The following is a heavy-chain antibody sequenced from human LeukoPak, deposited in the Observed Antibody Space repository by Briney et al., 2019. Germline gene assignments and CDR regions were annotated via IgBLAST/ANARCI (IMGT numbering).Heavy chain of an antibody. J-gene: IGHJ3*02. D-gene: IGHD3-22*01. CDR1: GYSISSGYY. V-gene: IGHV4-38-2*02. CDR2: IYHSWRT. CDR3: ARDPYYYDSSGSQRGDAFDI. Sequence: SETLSLTCTFTGYSISSGYYCARGRQPPGKGPEWVGRIYHSWRTYYNPSLKRRVTISRDTAKKQFSLKLSALTAADTAVYYCARDPYYYDSSGSQRGDAFDIWGQGTMVTVSS.